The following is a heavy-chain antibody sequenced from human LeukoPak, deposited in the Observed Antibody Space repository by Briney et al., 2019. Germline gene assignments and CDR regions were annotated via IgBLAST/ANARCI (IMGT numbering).Heavy chain of an antibody. Sequence: ETLSLTCTVSGGSISSSSYYWGWIREPPGKGLEWGSAISGSGGSTYYADSVKGRFTISRDNSKNTLYLQMNSLRAEDTAVYYCAKTQGSGWQFAGAFDIWGQGTMVTVSS. D-gene: IGHD6-19*01. J-gene: IGHJ3*02. CDR2: ISGSGGST. V-gene: IGHV3-23*01. CDR3: AKTQGSGWQFAGAFDI. CDR1: GGSISSSSYY.